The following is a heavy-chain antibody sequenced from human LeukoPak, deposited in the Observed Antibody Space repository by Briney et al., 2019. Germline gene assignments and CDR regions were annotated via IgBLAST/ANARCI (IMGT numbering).Heavy chain of an antibody. J-gene: IGHJ3*02. Sequence: ASVKVSCKVSGYTLTELSMHWVRQAPGRGLEWMGGFDPEDGETIYAQKFQGRVTMTEDTSTDTAYMELSSLRSEDTAVYYCATSAGAAEGAFDIWGQGTMVTVSS. CDR3: ATSAGAAEGAFDI. D-gene: IGHD6-13*01. CDR1: GYTLTELS. V-gene: IGHV1-24*01. CDR2: FDPEDGET.